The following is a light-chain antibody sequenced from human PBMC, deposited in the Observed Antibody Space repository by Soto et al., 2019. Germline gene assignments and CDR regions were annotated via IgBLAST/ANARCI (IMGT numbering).Light chain of an antibody. CDR3: QQSFITPPLT. CDR2: GAS. J-gene: IGKJ4*01. Sequence: DIQMSQSPSSLSASIGDRITITCRASQSISTYLNWYQQKPGKAPRLLIYGASTLQNGVPSRFSGSGSATEYTLTINSLQPEDFATYDCQQSFITPPLTFGGGTTVEMK. V-gene: IGKV1-39*01. CDR1: QSISTY.